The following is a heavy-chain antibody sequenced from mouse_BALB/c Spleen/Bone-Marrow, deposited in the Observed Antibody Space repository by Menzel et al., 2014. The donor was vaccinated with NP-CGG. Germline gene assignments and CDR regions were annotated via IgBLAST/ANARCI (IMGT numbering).Heavy chain of an antibody. CDR3: TRDQFITTATRAMDY. J-gene: IGHJ4*01. CDR2: ISSGGSYT. CDR1: GFTFSSYV. V-gene: IGHV5-9-4*01. Sequence: EVKLVESGGGLVKPGGFLKLSCAASGFTFSSYVMSWVRQSPEKRLEWVAEISSGGSYTYYPDTVTGRFTISRDNAKNTLYLEMSSLRSEDTAIYYCTRDQFITTATRAMDYWGQGTSVTVSS. D-gene: IGHD1-2*01.